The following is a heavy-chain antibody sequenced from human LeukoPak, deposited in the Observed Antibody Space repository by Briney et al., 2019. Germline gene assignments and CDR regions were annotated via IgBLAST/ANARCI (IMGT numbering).Heavy chain of an antibody. CDR3: ARGMGHIGSYFDY. D-gene: IGHD5-24*01. CDR1: GGSFSGYY. V-gene: IGHV4-34*01. Sequence: SETLSLTCAVYGGSFSGYYWSWIRQPPGKGLEWIGEINHSGSTNYNPSLKSRVTISVDTSKNQFSLKLSSVTAADTAVYYRARGMGHIGSYFDYWGQGTLVTVSS. CDR2: INHSGST. J-gene: IGHJ4*02.